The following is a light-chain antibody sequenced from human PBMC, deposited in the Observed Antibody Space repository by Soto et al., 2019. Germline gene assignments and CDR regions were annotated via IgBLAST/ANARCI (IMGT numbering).Light chain of an antibody. V-gene: IGKV3-15*01. CDR2: GAS. CDR3: QQYNNWPRT. Sequence: EILLTQYPGTLSLSPGESATLWCRDSQSVSSNYLAWYHQNPGQAPRLIIYGASTRATGIPARFSGSRSGTECTLTISSLQSEDVAVYYCQQYNNWPRTFGQGTKVDIK. CDR1: QSVSSN. J-gene: IGKJ1*01.